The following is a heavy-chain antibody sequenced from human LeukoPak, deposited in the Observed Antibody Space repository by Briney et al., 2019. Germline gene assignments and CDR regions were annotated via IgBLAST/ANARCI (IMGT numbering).Heavy chain of an antibody. J-gene: IGHJ4*02. D-gene: IGHD1-26*01. CDR1: GGSISSYY. Sequence: SETLSLTCTVSGGSISSYYWSWIRQPPGKGLEWIGYIYYSGSTNYNPSLKSRVTISVDTSKNQFSLKLSSVTAADTAVYYCARHLGGSRCGFDYWGQGTLVTVSS. CDR3: ARHLGGSRCGFDY. CDR2: IYYSGST. V-gene: IGHV4-59*08.